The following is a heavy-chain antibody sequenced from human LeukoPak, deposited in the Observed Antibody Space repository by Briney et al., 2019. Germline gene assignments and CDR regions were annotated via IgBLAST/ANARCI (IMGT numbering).Heavy chain of an antibody. CDR3: ARDLGDMLRGI. Sequence: GGSLSLSCSVSGFTFSDYAMTWVRQAPGKGLEWVSSISSGSTYIFYADSLKGRFTSSRDNARNSLYLQMNSLRVEDTAFYYCARDLGDMLRGIWGKGTLVTVSS. CDR1: GFTFSDYA. V-gene: IGHV3-21*06. D-gene: IGHD3-10*01. CDR2: ISSGSTYI. J-gene: IGHJ1*01.